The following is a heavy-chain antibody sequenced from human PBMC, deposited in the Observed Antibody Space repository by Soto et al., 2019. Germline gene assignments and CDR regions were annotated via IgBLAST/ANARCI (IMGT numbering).Heavy chain of an antibody. CDR1: GFTFSSYA. D-gene: IGHD2-2*01. Sequence: GSLRLSGAASGFTFSSYAMSWVRQAPGRGLEWVSAISGSGGSTYYADSVKGRFTISRDNSKNTLYLQMNSLRAEDTAVYYCAKDQYPLPAAAYFDYWGQGTLVTVSS. V-gene: IGHV3-23*01. CDR2: ISGSGGST. J-gene: IGHJ4*02. CDR3: AKDQYPLPAAAYFDY.